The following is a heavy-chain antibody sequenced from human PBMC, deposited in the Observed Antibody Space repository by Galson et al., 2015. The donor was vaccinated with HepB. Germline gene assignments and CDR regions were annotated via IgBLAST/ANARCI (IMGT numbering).Heavy chain of an antibody. D-gene: IGHD3-10*01. V-gene: IGHV1-69*13. CDR2: IIPIFGTA. CDR1: GGTFSSYA. Sequence: SVKVSCKASGGTFSSYAISWVRQAPGQGLEWMGGIIPIFGTANYAQKFQGRVTIAADESTSTAYMELSSLRSEDTAVYYCARSGPGVLWFGEPPGSYYYYGMDVWGQGTTVTVSS. J-gene: IGHJ6*02. CDR3: ARSGPGVLWFGEPPGSYYYYGMDV.